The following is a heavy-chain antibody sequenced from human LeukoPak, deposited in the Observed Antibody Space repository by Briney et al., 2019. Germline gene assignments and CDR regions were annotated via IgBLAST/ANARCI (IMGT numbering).Heavy chain of an antibody. V-gene: IGHV1-24*01. CDR3: ATDLGDSSKGWFDP. D-gene: IGHD2-21*01. CDR1: GYTLTELS. J-gene: IGHJ5*02. CDR2: FDPEDGET. Sequence: GSSVKVSCKVSGYTLTELSMHWVRQAPGKGLEWMGGFDPEDGETIYAQKFQGRVTMTEDTSTDTAYMELSSLRSEDTAVYYCATDLGDSSKGWFDPWGQGTLVTVSS.